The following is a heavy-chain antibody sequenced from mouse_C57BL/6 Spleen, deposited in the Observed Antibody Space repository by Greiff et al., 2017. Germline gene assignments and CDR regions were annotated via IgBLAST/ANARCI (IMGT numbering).Heavy chain of an antibody. J-gene: IGHJ4*01. D-gene: IGHD3-2*02. Sequence: QVQLQQPGAELVMPGASVKLSCKASGYTFTSYWMHWVKQRPGQGLEWIGEIDPSDSYTNYNQKFKGKSTLTVDKSSSTAYMQLSLTSEDSAVYYCARELRLRLYAMDYWGQGTSVTVSS. CDR2: IDPSDSYT. CDR1: GYTFTSYW. CDR3: ARELRLRLYAMDY. V-gene: IGHV1-69*01.